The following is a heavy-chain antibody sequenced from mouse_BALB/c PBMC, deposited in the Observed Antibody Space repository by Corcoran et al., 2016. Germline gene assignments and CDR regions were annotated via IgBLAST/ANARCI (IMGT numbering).Heavy chain of an antibody. Sequence: EVQLQQSGAELVKPGASVKLSCTASGFNIKDTDMHGVKQRPEQGLEWIGRIDPANGNTKYDPKFQGKATITADTSSNTAYLQLSSLTSEDTAVYYCARDGDAYWGQGTLVTVSA. J-gene: IGHJ3*01. CDR3: ARDGDAY. V-gene: IGHV14-3*02. CDR1: GFNIKDTD. CDR2: IDPANGNT. D-gene: IGHD1-2*01.